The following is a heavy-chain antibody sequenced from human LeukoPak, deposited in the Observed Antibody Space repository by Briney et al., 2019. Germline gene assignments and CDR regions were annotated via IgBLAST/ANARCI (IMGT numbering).Heavy chain of an antibody. Sequence: SQTLSLTCAISGDSVSSNSAAWNWIRQSPSRGLEWLGRTYYRSKWYNDYAVSVKSRITINPDTSKNQFSLQLDSVTPEDTAVYYCARDLSSPDDFWSGYSTALGGYYFDYWGQGTLVTVSS. CDR3: ARDLSSPDDFWSGYSTALGGYYFDY. D-gene: IGHD3-3*01. J-gene: IGHJ4*02. V-gene: IGHV6-1*01. CDR1: GDSVSSNSAA. CDR2: TYYRSKWYN.